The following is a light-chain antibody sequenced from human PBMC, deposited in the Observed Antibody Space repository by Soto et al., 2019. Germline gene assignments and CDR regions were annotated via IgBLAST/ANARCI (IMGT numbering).Light chain of an antibody. CDR3: SSYTSSSTLYV. Sequence: QSALTQPASVSGSPGQSITISCTGTSSDVGGYDFVSWYQQHPGKAPKLMIYGVSNRPSVVSDRFSGSKSGNTASLTISGIQAEDEADYYCSSYTSSSTLYVFGTGTKLTVL. J-gene: IGLJ1*01. V-gene: IGLV2-14*01. CDR1: SSDVGGYDF. CDR2: GVS.